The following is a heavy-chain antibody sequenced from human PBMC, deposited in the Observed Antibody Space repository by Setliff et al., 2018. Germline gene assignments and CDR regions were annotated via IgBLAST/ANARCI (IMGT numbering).Heavy chain of an antibody. CDR1: GFTFSSYE. Sequence: PGGSLRLSCAASGFTFSSYEMNWVRQAPGKGLEWVSYISSSGSTIYYADSVKGRFTISRDNAKKSLYLQMNSLGAEDTAVYYCARDRRPFNWGGNDAFDIWGQGTMVTVSS. CDR3: ARDRRPFNWGGNDAFDI. J-gene: IGHJ3*02. CDR2: ISSSGSTI. V-gene: IGHV3-48*03. D-gene: IGHD7-27*01.